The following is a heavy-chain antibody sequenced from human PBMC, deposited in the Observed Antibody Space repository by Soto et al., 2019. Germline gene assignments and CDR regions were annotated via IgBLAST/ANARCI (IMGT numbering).Heavy chain of an antibody. V-gene: IGHV1-69*13. CDR2: IIPIFGTA. CDR1: GGTFSSYA. J-gene: IGHJ6*02. D-gene: IGHD3-9*01. CDR3: ARRSSPEGDILTGPVGAGYYYYGMDV. Sequence: SVKVSCKASGGTFSSYAISWVRQAPGQGLEWMGGIIPIFGTADYAQKFQGRVTITADESTSTAYMELSSLRSEDTAVYYCARRSSPEGDILTGPVGAGYYYYGMDVWGQGTTVTVS.